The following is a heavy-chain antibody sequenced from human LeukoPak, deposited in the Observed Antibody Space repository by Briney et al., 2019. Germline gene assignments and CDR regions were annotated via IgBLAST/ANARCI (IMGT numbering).Heavy chain of an antibody. V-gene: IGHV3-7*01. CDR3: ARWRSAQSEFDH. CDR2: IKQDGSMT. Sequence: AGGSLRLSCAVSGFTFSSYWMAWVRQAPGKGLEWVANIKQDGSMTEYVDSLKGRFTISRDNAKNSLFLQMNSLRAEDTAVYYCARWRSAQSEFDHWGQGTLVTVSS. CDR1: GFTFSSYW. D-gene: IGHD6-19*01. J-gene: IGHJ4*02.